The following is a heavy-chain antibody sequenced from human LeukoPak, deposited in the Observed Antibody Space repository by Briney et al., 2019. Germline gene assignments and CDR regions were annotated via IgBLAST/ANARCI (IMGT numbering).Heavy chain of an antibody. D-gene: IGHD2-2*02. CDR2: IYPSGVT. Sequence: PSETLSLTCTVSSGSISSYYWSWVRQPAGKGLEWIGRIYPSGVTNYSPSLKSRVTMSVDTSKNQFSLKLSSMTAADTAVYYCARANTPHYYYAMDVWGQGTTVTVSS. J-gene: IGHJ6*02. CDR1: SGSISSYY. V-gene: IGHV4-4*07. CDR3: ARANTPHYYYAMDV.